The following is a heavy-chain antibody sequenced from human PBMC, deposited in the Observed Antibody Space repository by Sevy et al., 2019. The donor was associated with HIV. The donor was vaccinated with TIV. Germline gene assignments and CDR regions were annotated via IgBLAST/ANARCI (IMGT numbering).Heavy chain of an antibody. CDR1: GFSLSTSGVG. CDR3: AHMVGRYYYDSSGYYPDY. V-gene: IGHV2-5*02. CDR2: IYWDDDK. Sequence: HINLSRSGPTLVNPTQTLTLTCTFSGFSLSTSGVGVGWIRQPPGKALKWLALIYWDDDKRYSPSLKSRLTITKDTSKNQVVLTMTNMDPVDTATYYCAHMVGRYYYDSSGYYPDYWGQGTLVTVSS. D-gene: IGHD3-22*01. J-gene: IGHJ4*02.